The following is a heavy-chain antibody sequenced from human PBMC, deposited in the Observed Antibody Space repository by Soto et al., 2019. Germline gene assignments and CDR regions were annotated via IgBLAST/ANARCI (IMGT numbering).Heavy chain of an antibody. V-gene: IGHV1-46*03. J-gene: IGHJ4*02. Sequence: QVQLVQSGAEVKKPGASVKVSCKASGYTFTSYYMHWVRQAPGQGLEWMGIINPSGGSTSYAQKFKGRVTMTRDTSTSTVYMELSSLRSEDTAVYYCARVHSGYDPGDVCFDYWGQGTLVTVSS. D-gene: IGHD5-12*01. CDR3: ARVHSGYDPGDVCFDY. CDR1: GYTFTSYY. CDR2: INPSGGST.